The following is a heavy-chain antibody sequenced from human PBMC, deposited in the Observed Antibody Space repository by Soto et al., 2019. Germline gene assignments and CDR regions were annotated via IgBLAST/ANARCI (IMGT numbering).Heavy chain of an antibody. V-gene: IGHV2-5*02. CDR2: IYWDDSK. CDR1: GFSLPTDSVG. Sequence: QITLKESGPTLVKPTQTLTLTCTFSGFSLPTDSVGVGWIRQPPGKALEWLAVIYWDDSKTYRPSLKSRLTITKDTSKNQVALTMPDMDPVDTASYYCAHAYGGRSLYWGQGTLVTVSS. D-gene: IGHD1-26*01. CDR3: AHAYGGRSLY. J-gene: IGHJ4*02.